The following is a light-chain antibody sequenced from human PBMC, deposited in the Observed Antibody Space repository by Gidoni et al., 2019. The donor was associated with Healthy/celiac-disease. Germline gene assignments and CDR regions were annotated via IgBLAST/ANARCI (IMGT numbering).Light chain of an antibody. CDR2: GAP. J-gene: IGKJ1*01. Sequence: EIVLTQSPGTLSLSPGERATLSCRASQSVSSSYLAWYQQKPGQARRLLCCGAPSRTTGIPNRFSGSWSGTDFTLTISRLEPEDFAVYYCQHYGSSPRTFGQGTKVEIK. CDR3: QHYGSSPRT. V-gene: IGKV3-20*01. CDR1: QSVSSSY.